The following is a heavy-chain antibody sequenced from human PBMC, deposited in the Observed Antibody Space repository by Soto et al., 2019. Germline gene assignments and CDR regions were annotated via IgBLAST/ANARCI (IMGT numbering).Heavy chain of an antibody. Sequence: QVQLQESGPGLVKPSQTLSLTCTVSGGSISSGGYYWSWIRQHPGKGLEWIGYIYYSGSTYYNPSLKSRVTISVDTSKNQLALKLSSVTAADTDVYYCARDIQYSRLFYGMDVWGQGTTVTVSS. V-gene: IGHV4-31*03. CDR3: ARDIQYSRLFYGMDV. D-gene: IGHD6-13*01. CDR2: IYYSGST. CDR1: GGSISSGGYY. J-gene: IGHJ6*02.